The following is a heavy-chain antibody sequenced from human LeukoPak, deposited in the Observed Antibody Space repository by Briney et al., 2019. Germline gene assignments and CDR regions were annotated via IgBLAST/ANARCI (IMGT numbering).Heavy chain of an antibody. CDR2: ISSSSSTI. D-gene: IGHD3-3*01. V-gene: IGHV3-48*04. CDR3: ARDLRYYDFWSGYYRSRDAFDI. J-gene: IGHJ3*02. CDR1: GFTFSSYS. Sequence: GGSLRLSCAASGFTFSSYSMNWVRQAPGKGLEWVSYISSSSSTIYYADSVKGRFTISRDNAKNSLYLQMNSLRAEDTAVYYCARDLRYYDFWSGYYRSRDAFDIWGQGTMVTVSS.